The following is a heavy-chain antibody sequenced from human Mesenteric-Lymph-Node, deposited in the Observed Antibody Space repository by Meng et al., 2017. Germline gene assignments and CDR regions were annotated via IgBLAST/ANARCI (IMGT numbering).Heavy chain of an antibody. V-gene: IGHV3-33*01. D-gene: IGHD4-17*01. J-gene: IGHJ3*02. CDR1: GFTLSSYG. CDR2: IWYDGSNK. Sequence: GFLRTLRAASGFTLSSYGMHWVRQASGQGLEWVAVIWYDGSNKYYADSVKGRFTISRDNSKNTLYLQMNSLRAEDTAVYYCAREELHGDYGQWGAFDIWGQGTMVTVSS. CDR3: AREELHGDYGQWGAFDI.